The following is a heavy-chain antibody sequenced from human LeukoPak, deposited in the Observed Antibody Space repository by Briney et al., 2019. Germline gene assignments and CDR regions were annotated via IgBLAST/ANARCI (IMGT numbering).Heavy chain of an antibody. D-gene: IGHD4-17*01. J-gene: IGHJ4*02. CDR1: GGSISSSSYY. Sequence: PSETLSLTCTVSGGSISSSSYYWSWIRQPPGKGLEWIGYIYYSGSTNYNPSLKSRVTISVDTSKNQFSLKLSSVTAADTAVYYCAKTVLGAYGDLAFDYWGQGTLVTVSS. V-gene: IGHV4-61*01. CDR3: AKTVLGAYGDLAFDY. CDR2: IYYSGST.